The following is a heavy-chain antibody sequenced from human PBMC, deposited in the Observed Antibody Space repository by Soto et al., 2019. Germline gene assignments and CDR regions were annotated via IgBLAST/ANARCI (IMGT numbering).Heavy chain of an antibody. V-gene: IGHV4-30-4*01. CDR3: AREGYHSSGYYRPDY. CDR2: IYYSGST. CDR1: GGSISSGDYY. J-gene: IGHJ4*02. Sequence: PSETLSLTCTVSGGSISSGDYYWGWIRQPPGKGLEWIGFIYYSGSTYYNPSLKSRVTISVDTSKNQFSLKLSSVTAADTAVYYCAREGYHSSGYYRPDYWGQGTLVTVS. D-gene: IGHD3-22*01.